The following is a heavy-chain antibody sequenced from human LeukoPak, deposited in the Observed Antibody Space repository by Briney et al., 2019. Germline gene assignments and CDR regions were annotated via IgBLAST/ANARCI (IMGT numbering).Heavy chain of an antibody. CDR1: GFTFTTYA. CDR2: ISGSDDGT. CDR3: AKSPVSSCRGSFCYPFDY. J-gene: IGHJ4*02. Sequence: GGSLRLSCGASGFTFTTYAMTWVRQAPGKGLEWVSSISGSDDGTYYADSVKGRFTISRDNSRNTLYLQMNTLRAEDTAVYFCAKSPVSSCRGSFCYPFDYWGQGNLVTVSS. V-gene: IGHV3-23*01. D-gene: IGHD2-15*01.